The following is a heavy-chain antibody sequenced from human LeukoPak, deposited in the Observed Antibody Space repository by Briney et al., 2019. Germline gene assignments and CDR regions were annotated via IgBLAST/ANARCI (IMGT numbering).Heavy chain of an antibody. J-gene: IGHJ5*02. CDR3: ARAATVTTWGFDP. D-gene: IGHD4-17*01. CDR1: GFTFSSYS. CDR2: ISSSSSTI. V-gene: IGHV3-48*04. Sequence: GGSLRLSCAASGFTFSSYSMNWVRQAPGKGLEWVSYISSSSSTIYYADSVKGRFTISRDNAKNSLYLQMNSLRAEDTAVYYCARAATVTTWGFDPWGQGTLVTVSS.